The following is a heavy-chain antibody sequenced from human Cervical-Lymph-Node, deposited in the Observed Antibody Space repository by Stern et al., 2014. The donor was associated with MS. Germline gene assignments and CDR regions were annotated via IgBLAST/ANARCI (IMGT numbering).Heavy chain of an antibody. CDR1: SASISRGSYY. CDR2: IYSSENT. CDR3: ARQSQWLARGAFDI. D-gene: IGHD6-19*01. V-gene: IGHV4-61*02. Sequence: QVQLQESGPGLVKPSQTLSLTCTVSSASISRGSYYWSWIRQPAGKGLEWIGRIYSSENTNYNPSLKSRVTISVDTSKNQFSLNLTSVTVADTAVYYCARQSQWLARGAFDICGQGTLVTVSS. J-gene: IGHJ3*02.